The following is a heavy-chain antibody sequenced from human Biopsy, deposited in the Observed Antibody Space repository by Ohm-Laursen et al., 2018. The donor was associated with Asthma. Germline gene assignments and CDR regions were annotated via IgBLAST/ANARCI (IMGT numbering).Heavy chain of an antibody. CDR3: ARTFHFWSPYHAEHYQL. Sequence: SLRLSCAASGFTFGDYCMSWVRQAPGKGLEWVANINHDGSEKNHVDSLKGRFTISRDNAKNLLFLQMNSLRAEDTAVYYCARTFHFWSPYHAEHYQLWGQGTLVTVSS. J-gene: IGHJ1*01. D-gene: IGHD3-3*01. V-gene: IGHV3-7*01. CDR1: GFTFGDYC. CDR2: INHDGSEK.